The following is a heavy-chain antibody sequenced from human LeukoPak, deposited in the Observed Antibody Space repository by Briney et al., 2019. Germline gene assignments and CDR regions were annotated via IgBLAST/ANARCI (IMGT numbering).Heavy chain of an antibody. CDR1: GFTFSSYW. CDR2: IKQDGSEK. V-gene: IGHV3-7*01. Sequence: HAGGSLRPSCAASGFTFSSYWMSWVRQAPGKGLEWVANIKQDGSEKYYVDSAKGRFTISRDNAKNSLYLQMNSLRSEDTAVYFCGKPLPGGPPRAFDMWGRGTMVTVSS. CDR3: GKPLPGGPPRAFDM. J-gene: IGHJ3*02. D-gene: IGHD1-26*01.